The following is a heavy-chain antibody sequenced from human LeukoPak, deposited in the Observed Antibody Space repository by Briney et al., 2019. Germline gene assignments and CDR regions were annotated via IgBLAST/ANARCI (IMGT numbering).Heavy chain of an antibody. CDR2: ISGSGGST. D-gene: IGHD1-7*01. J-gene: IGHJ4*02. CDR1: GFTFSSYA. CDR3: AKDRSRYNWNLNLYTDY. Sequence: GGSLRVSCAASGFTFSSYAMSWVRQAPGKGLEWVSAISGSGGSTYYADSVKGRFTISRDNSKNTLYLQMNSLRAEDTAVYYCAKDRSRYNWNLNLYTDYWGQGTLVTVSS. V-gene: IGHV3-23*01.